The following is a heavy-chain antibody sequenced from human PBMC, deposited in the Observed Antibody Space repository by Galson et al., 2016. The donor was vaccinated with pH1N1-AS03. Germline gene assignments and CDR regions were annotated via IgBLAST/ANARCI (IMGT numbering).Heavy chain of an antibody. J-gene: IGHJ4*02. CDR1: GFRLTSIA. D-gene: IGHD3-16*01. V-gene: IGHV3-53*01. Sequence: SLRLSCAASGFRLTSIAMTWVRQAPGKGLEWVSGVVTSGDTYFADSVKGRFSISRDDSKNTMYLQMNSLAAEDTAVYCCVRDRGGPAEYWGQGTLVTVSS. CDR2: VVTSGDT. CDR3: VRDRGGPAEY.